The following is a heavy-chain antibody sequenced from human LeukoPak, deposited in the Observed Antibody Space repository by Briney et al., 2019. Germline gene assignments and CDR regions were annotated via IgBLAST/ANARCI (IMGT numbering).Heavy chain of an antibody. Sequence: SEALSLTCAVYGGSFSGYYWSWIRQPLGKGLEWIGEINHSENTDYNPSLKSRVTISVDTSKNQLSLKLSSVTAADTAVYYCARHLRWRTSFSPFDYWGQGTLVTVSS. CDR2: INHSENT. J-gene: IGHJ4*02. CDR3: ARHLRWRTSFSPFDY. CDR1: GGSFSGYY. D-gene: IGHD3/OR15-3a*01. V-gene: IGHV4-34*01.